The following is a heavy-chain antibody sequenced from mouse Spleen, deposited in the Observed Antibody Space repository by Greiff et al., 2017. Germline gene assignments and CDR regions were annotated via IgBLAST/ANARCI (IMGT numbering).Heavy chain of an antibody. CDR1: GFTFSSYA. J-gene: IGHJ2*01. Sequence: EVQGVESGGGLVKPGGSLKLSCAASGFTFSSYAMSWVRQTPEKRLEWVAYISSGGGNTYYPDSVKGRFTISRDNAKNTLYLQMSSLRSEDTALYYCARDRGYYYDGSADYWGQGTTLTVSS. CDR2: ISSGGGNT. D-gene: IGHD1-1*01. CDR3: ARDRGYYYDGSADY. V-gene: IGHV5-9-3*01.